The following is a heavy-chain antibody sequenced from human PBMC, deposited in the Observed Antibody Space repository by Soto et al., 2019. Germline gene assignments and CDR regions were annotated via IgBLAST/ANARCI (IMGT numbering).Heavy chain of an antibody. J-gene: IGHJ4*02. CDR2: SYYSWST. Sequence: SETLSLTCAVSGVSISSGGYYWSWIRQHPGKGLEWIWYSYYSWSTYDNPSLKSRVTISVDTSKNQFSLKLSSVTAADTPVYYCARESMATIDYWGQGTLVTVSS. D-gene: IGHD5-12*01. CDR1: GVSISSGGYY. CDR3: ARESMATIDY. V-gene: IGHV4-31*11.